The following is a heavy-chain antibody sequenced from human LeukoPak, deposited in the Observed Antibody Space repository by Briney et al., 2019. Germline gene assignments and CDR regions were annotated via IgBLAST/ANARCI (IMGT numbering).Heavy chain of an antibody. CDR2: IKSKADGETT. D-gene: IGHD2-15*01. CDR1: GFTFTNAW. V-gene: IGHV3-15*01. Sequence: PGGSLRLSCAASGFTFTNAWMSWVRQAPRKELEWVARIKSKADGETTEYAAPVKGRFTISRDDSENMLYLQMNSLQTGDTGVYYCAAEVPFPAAQIDYWGQGTPVTVSS. J-gene: IGHJ4*02. CDR3: AAEVPFPAAQIDY.